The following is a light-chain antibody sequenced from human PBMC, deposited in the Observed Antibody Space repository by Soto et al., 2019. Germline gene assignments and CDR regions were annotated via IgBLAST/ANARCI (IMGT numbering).Light chain of an antibody. V-gene: IGLV2-14*03. CDR3: SSYTSSSSL. CDR2: DVS. CDR1: SSDIGGYNY. J-gene: IGLJ2*01. Sequence: QSALTQPASVSGSPGQSITISCTGTSSDIGGYNYVSWYQQHPGKAPKLMIYDVSNRPSGVSNRFSGSKSGNTASLTISGLHAEDEADYYCSSYTSSSSLFGGRTKLTVL.